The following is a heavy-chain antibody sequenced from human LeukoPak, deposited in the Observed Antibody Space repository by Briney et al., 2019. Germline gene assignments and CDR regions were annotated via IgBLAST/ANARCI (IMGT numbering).Heavy chain of an antibody. CDR2: ST. D-gene: IGHD1-26*01. Sequence: GGSLRLSCAASGLTFNNYAMSWVRQAPGRGLEWVSASTYYVDSVKGRFTISRDNSKSTLFLQMNSLRAEDTAIYYCAKISREGATTGPGGPGNFDYWGQGTLVTVSS. V-gene: IGHV3-23*01. J-gene: IGHJ4*02. CDR1: GLTFNNYA. CDR3: AKISREGATTGPGGPGNFDY.